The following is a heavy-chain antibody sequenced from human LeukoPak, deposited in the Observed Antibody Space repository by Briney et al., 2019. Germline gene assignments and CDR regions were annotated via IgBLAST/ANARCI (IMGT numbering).Heavy chain of an antibody. CDR1: GGTFSSYA. Sequence: ASVKVSCKASGGTFSSYAISWVRQAPGQGLEWMGGIIPIFGTANYAQKFQGRFTITADESTSTAYMELSSLRSEDTAVYYCARDSMGIAVAGYFDYWGQGTLVTVSS. J-gene: IGHJ4*02. CDR3: ARDSMGIAVAGYFDY. CDR2: IIPIFGTA. V-gene: IGHV1-69*13. D-gene: IGHD6-19*01.